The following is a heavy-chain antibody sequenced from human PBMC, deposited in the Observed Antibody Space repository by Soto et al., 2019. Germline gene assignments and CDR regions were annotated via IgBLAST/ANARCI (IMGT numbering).Heavy chain of an antibody. CDR1: GGTFTSHA. CDR3: ARHRPYFGSGSYSYGMDV. J-gene: IGHJ6*02. V-gene: IGHV1-69*01. Sequence: QVQLVQSGAEVKKPGSSMKVSCKASGGTFTSHAISWVRQAPGQGLEWMGGIVPYINTANYAQKFQGRVTISADESMTTAYMEVSGLTSGDTAIYYCARHRPYFGSGSYSYGMDVWGQGTTVTVSS. CDR2: IVPYINTA. D-gene: IGHD3-10*01.